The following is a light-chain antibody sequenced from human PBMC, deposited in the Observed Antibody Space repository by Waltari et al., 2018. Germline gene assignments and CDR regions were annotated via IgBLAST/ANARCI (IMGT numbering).Light chain of an antibody. CDR2: ATS. V-gene: IGKV3-20*01. CDR3: QHHVRLPAT. J-gene: IGKJ1*01. Sequence: SCRASQDIGHYLAWYQQKPGQAPRLLSYATSTRAAGIPDRFSGSGSGADFSLTITRLEPEDFAVYYCQHHVRLPATFGQGTKV. CDR1: QDIGHY.